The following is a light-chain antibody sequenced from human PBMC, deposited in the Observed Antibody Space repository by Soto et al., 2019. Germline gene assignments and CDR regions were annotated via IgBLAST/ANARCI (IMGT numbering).Light chain of an antibody. CDR3: QSYDSGLSGWL. CDR1: SSNIGAVFD. V-gene: IGLV1-40*01. Sequence: QSVLTQPPSVSGAPGQRVTISCTGSSSNIGAVFDVHWYQQVQGTAPKLLIYENTKRPSGVPDRFSGSKSGTSASLAITGLQADDEADYYCQSYDSGLSGWLFGGGTKLTVL. CDR2: ENT. J-gene: IGLJ2*01.